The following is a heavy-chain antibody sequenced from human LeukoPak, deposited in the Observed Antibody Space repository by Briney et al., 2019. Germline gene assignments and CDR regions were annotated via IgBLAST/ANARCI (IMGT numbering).Heavy chain of an antibody. V-gene: IGHV3-66*01. Sequence: GRSLRLSCAASGFTVSSNYMSWVRQAPRKGLEWVSVIYSAGSTYSADSVKGRFTISIDNSKNTLYLQMNSLRAEDTAVYYCARDYRIAAAGVVFAYGMDVWGQGTTVTVSS. J-gene: IGHJ6*01. CDR1: GFTVSSNY. CDR3: ARDYRIAAAGVVFAYGMDV. CDR2: IYSAGST. D-gene: IGHD6-13*01.